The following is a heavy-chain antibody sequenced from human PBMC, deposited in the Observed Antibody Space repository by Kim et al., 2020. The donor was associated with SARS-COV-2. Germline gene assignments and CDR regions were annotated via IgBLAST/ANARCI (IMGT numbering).Heavy chain of an antibody. CDR3: ARDRKYSLDY. V-gene: IGHV3-7*01. J-gene: IGHJ4*02. CDR2: IKEDGSEK. D-gene: IGHD2-15*01. CDR1: GFSFSTNW. Sequence: GSLRLSCVVSGFSFSTNWMSWVRQAPGKGLEWVAKIKEDGSEKYYVNSVEGRFTISRDNAKNSLYLQMNSLSAEDTAVYYCARDRKYSLDYWGQGTLVTVSS.